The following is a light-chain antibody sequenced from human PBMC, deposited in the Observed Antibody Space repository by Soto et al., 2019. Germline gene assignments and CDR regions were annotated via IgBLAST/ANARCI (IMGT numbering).Light chain of an antibody. CDR1: QDIKNY. Sequence: DIQMTQSPSSLSASVGDRVTITCQASQDIKNYLNWYQQKSGKAPKLLIYDASDLETGVPSTFSGSGSGTDFTFTINILQPEDIATYYCQQYDNLPLTFGGGTKVEIK. J-gene: IGKJ4*01. CDR2: DAS. CDR3: QQYDNLPLT. V-gene: IGKV1-33*01.